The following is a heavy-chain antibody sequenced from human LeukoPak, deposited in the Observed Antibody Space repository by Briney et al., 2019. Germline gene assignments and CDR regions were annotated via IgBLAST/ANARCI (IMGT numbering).Heavy chain of an antibody. CDR3: AKDRSNSGYYYFDY. CDR2: ISYDGSNK. V-gene: IGHV3-30-3*01. Sequence: GGSLRLSCAASGFTFSSYAMHWVRQAPGKGLEWVAVISYDGSNKYYVDSVKGRFTISRDNSKNTLYLQMNSLRAEDTAVYYCAKDRSNSGYYYFDYWGQGTLVTVSS. CDR1: GFTFSSYA. D-gene: IGHD3-22*01. J-gene: IGHJ4*02.